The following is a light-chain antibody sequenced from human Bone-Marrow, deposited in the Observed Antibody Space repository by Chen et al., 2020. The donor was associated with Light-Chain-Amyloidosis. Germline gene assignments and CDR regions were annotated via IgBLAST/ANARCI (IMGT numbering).Light chain of an antibody. CDR3: QVWDRSSDRPV. Sequence: SYVLTQPSSVSVAPGQTATIASGGNNIGSTSVHWYQQTPGQAPLLVVYDDSDRPSGIPERLSCSNSGNTATLTISRVEAGDEADYYCQVWDRSSDRPVFGGGTKLTVL. V-gene: IGLV3-21*02. CDR2: DDS. J-gene: IGLJ3*02. CDR1: NIGSTS.